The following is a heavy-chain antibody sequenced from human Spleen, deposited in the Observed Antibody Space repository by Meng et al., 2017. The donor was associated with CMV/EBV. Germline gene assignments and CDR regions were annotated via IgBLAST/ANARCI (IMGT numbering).Heavy chain of an antibody. V-gene: IGHV1-69*10. J-gene: IGHJ5*02. Sequence: QASGDTFSSYAIIWVRQAPGQGLEWMGGIIPVLGVANSAQKFQGRVTITADKSTSTAYIELSSLRSDDTAVYYCTRGPFSPPGWFDPWGQGTLVTVSS. CDR3: TRGPFSPPGWFDP. CDR2: IIPVLGVA. CDR1: GDTFSSYA.